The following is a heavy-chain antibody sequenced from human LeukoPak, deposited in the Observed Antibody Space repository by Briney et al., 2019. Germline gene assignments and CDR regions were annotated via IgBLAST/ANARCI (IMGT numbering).Heavy chain of an antibody. V-gene: IGHV3-7*01. J-gene: IGHJ4*02. D-gene: IGHD5-12*01. CDR3: IVAATGRGELDC. Sequence: GGSLRLSCAASGFTLSNYWMSWVRQAPEKGLEWVANIKQDGSEKYYVDSVKGRFTISRDNAKNSLYLQMNSLRAEDTAVYYCIVAATGRGELDCWGQGTLVTVSS. CDR2: IKQDGSEK. CDR1: GFTLSNYW.